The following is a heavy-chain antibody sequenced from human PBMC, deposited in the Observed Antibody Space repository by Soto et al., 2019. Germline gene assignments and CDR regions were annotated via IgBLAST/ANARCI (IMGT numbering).Heavy chain of an antibody. CDR1: GFTFSSYA. CDR2: ISGSGGST. D-gene: IGHD3-22*01. Sequence: GGSLRLSCAASGFTFSSYAMSWVRHAPGKGLELVAAISGSGGSTYYADSVKGRFTISRDNSKNTLYLQMNSLRAEDTAVYYCEKPGPTGYYSNWGQGTLVTVSS. J-gene: IGHJ4*02. V-gene: IGHV3-23*01. CDR3: EKPGPTGYYSN.